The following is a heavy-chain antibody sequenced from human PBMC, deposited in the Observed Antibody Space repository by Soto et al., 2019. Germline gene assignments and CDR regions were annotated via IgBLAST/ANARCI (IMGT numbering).Heavy chain of an antibody. Sequence: QVQLVQSGAEVKKPGSSVKVSCMAPGGNFSSNGIRWVRQAPGQGLEFMGGIIPTFGTTNYAHKFRGRVTITADESTGTAYMELSSLRSDDTAVYYCAGASDSTWYNWLDPWGQGTLVTVSS. CDR2: IIPTFGTT. V-gene: IGHV1-69*01. CDR3: AGASDSTWYNWLDP. CDR1: GGNFSSNG. J-gene: IGHJ5*02. D-gene: IGHD5-18*01.